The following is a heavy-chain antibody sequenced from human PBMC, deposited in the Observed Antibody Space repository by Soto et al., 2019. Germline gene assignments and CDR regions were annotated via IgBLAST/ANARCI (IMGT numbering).Heavy chain of an antibody. CDR3: ARSDVKV. CDR2: INNDGTIT. J-gene: IGHJ4*02. Sequence: GSLRLSCAASEFVLRSYCMHWVLQAPGKGLVWVSRINNDGTITQYADSVRGRFTISRDNSKKMLYLNMNNLRAEDTAMYYCARSDVKVWGQGTLVTVSS. V-gene: IGHV3-74*03. CDR1: EFVLRSYC.